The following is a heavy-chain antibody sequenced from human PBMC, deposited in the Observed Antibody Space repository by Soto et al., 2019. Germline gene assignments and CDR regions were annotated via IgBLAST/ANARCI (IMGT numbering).Heavy chain of an antibody. CDR3: ARDDSYSYSYYYGMDV. V-gene: IGHV3-21*01. CDR1: GFTFSSYS. Sequence: EVQLVESGGGLVKPGGSLRLSCAASGFTFSSYSMNWVRQAPGKGLEWVSSISSSSSYIYYADSVKGRFTISRDNAKNSLYLQMNSLRAEDTAVYYCARDDSYSYSYYYGMDVWGQGTTVTVSS. D-gene: IGHD5-18*01. J-gene: IGHJ6*02. CDR2: ISSSSSYI.